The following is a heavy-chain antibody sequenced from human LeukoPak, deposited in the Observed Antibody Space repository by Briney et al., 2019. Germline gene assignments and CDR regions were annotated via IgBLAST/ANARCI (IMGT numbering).Heavy chain of an antibody. CDR2: IIPIFCTA. Sequence: SVKVSFKASGGTFSSYASSWLRQATGQQLEWVGGIIPIFCTANNAQKFQGCVTITADESTSTDYMELSTLRSEDTAVYYCARHLSGITIFGVVIKDNWFDPGGEGTLLTVP. CDR3: ARHLSGITIFGVVIKDNWFDP. J-gene: IGHJ5*02. V-gene: IGHV1-69*01. D-gene: IGHD3-3*01. CDR1: GGTFSSYA.